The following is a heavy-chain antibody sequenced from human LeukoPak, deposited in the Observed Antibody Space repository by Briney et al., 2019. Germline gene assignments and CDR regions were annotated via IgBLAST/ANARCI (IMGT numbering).Heavy chain of an antibody. J-gene: IGHJ4*02. CDR2: IYPGDSDT. CDR3: ARGGDFWIGFNNYYFEY. V-gene: IGHV5-51*01. CDR1: GYSFTNYW. D-gene: IGHD3-3*01. Sequence: GESLKISCKGSGYSFTNYWIGWVRQMPGKGLEWMGIIYPGDSDTRYSPSFQGQVTISADKSISTAYLQWSSLKASDTAMYYCARGGDFWIGFNNYYFEYWGQGILVTVSS.